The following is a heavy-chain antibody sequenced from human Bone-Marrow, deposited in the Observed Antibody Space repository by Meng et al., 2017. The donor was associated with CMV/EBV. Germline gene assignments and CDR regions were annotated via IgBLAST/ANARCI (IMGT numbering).Heavy chain of an antibody. CDR3: ARVAITSYYYGMVV. Sequence: ASVKVSCKASGYTFSTYDINWVRQATGQGLEWLGWMNPSSGNTGYAHKVQGRVTMTRSTSISTAYMELSSLRSEDTAVYYCARVAITSYYYGMVVWGPGNTV. D-gene: IGHD1-20*01. CDR2: MNPSSGNT. V-gene: IGHV1-8*01. J-gene: IGHJ6*02. CDR1: GYTFSTYD.